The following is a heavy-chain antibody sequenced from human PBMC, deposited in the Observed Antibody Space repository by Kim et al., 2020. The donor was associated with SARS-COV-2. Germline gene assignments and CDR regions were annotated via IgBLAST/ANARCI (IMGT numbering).Heavy chain of an antibody. CDR1: GFTFSSYS. D-gene: IGHD3-10*01. CDR3: ARIYGSGRSWFDP. J-gene: IGHJ5*02. CDR2: ISSSSSYI. V-gene: IGHV3-21*01. Sequence: GGSLRLSCAASGFTFSSYSMNWVRQAPGKGLEWVSSISSSSSYIYYADSVKGRFTISRDNAKNSLYLQMNSLRAEDTAVYYCARIYGSGRSWFDPWGQGTLVTVSS.